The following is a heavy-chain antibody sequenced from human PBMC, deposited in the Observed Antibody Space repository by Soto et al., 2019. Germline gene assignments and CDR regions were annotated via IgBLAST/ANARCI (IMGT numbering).Heavy chain of an antibody. CDR2: IWYDGSNK. D-gene: IGHD3-10*01. V-gene: IGHV3-33*01. Sequence: GGSLRLSCAASGFTFSSYGMHWVRQAPGKGLEWVAVIWYDGSNKYYADSVKGRFTISRDNSKNTLYLQMNSLRAEDTAVYYCARMEGDYGSGSYAYYYYYYMDVWGKGTTVTVSS. CDR3: ARMEGDYGSGSYAYYYYYYMDV. CDR1: GFTFSSYG. J-gene: IGHJ6*03.